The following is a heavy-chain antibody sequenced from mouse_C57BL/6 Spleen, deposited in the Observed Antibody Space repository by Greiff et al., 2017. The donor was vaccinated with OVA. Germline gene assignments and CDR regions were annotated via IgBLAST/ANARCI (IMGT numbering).Heavy chain of an antibody. CDR1: GYTFTDYY. CDR2: INPNNGGT. J-gene: IGHJ4*01. V-gene: IGHV1-26*01. CDR3: ATPKGLRRNYAMDY. D-gene: IGHD2-4*01. Sequence: EVQLQQSRPELVKPGASVKISCKASGYTFTDYYMNWVKQSHGKSLEWIGDINPNNGGTSYNQKFKGKATLTVDKSSSTAYMELRSLTSEDSAVYYCATPKGLRRNYAMDYWGQGTSVTVSS.